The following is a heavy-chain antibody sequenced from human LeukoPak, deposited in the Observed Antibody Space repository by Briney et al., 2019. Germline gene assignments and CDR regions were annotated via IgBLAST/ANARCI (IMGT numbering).Heavy chain of an antibody. CDR2: INPNSAAT. J-gene: IGHJ4*02. D-gene: IGHD1-26*01. CDR3: ARIRGGNNYHFDF. Sequence: ASVKVSCKTSGYTFSDYYTHWVRQASGQGLEWMGWINPNSAATNYARRFQGRVTMTRDTSISTAYMELSRLTSDDTAVYYCARIRGGNNYHFDFWGQGTLVTVSS. V-gene: IGHV1-2*02. CDR1: GYTFSDYY.